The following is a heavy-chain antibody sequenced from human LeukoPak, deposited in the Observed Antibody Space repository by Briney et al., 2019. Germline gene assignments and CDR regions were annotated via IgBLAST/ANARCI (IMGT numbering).Heavy chain of an antibody. J-gene: IGHJ4*02. Sequence: GGSLRLSCAASGFTFSNYAMSWVRQAPGKGLEWVSATSGSGGSTYYADSVKGRFTISRDNSKNTLYLQMNSLRAEDTAVYYCAKRLYDSSGYYPFDYWGQGTLVTVSS. CDR1: GFTFSNYA. D-gene: IGHD3-22*01. CDR3: AKRLYDSSGYYPFDY. V-gene: IGHV3-23*01. CDR2: TSGSGGST.